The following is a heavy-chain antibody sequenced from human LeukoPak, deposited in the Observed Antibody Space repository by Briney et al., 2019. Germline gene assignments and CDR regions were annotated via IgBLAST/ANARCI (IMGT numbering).Heavy chain of an antibody. CDR2: INHSGST. Sequence: PSETLSLTCAVYGGSFSDYYWSWIRQPPGKGLEWIGEINHSGSTNYNPPLKSRVTISVDKSKNQFSLRLTSMTAADTAVYYCARHYGPWGQGTLVTVSS. J-gene: IGHJ5*02. CDR3: ARHYGP. D-gene: IGHD3-16*01. V-gene: IGHV4-34*01. CDR1: GGSFSDYY.